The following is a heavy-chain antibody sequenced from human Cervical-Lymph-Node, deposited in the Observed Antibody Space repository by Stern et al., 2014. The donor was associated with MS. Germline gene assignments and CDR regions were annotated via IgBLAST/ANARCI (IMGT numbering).Heavy chain of an antibody. Sequence: LQLQESGPGLVKPSETLSLTCTVSVGSISDYYWNWIRQPAGQGLEWIGRIYSSGATNYNPSLKSRVTMSVDTPKNQFSLKLTSLSAADTAVYYCARQTSVTSSLNFYYGMDVWGQGTTVTVSS. J-gene: IGHJ6*02. CDR1: VGSISDYY. CDR3: ARQTSVTSSLNFYYGMDV. V-gene: IGHV4-4*07. CDR2: IYSSGAT. D-gene: IGHD4-17*01.